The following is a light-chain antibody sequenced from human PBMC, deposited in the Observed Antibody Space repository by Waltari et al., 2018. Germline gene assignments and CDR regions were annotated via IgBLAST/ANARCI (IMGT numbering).Light chain of an antibody. Sequence: QSVLPQPPSASGTPGQRVTISCSGSSSNVGRDNVYWYQQLPGTAPKLLIYTDSPRPSGVPDRCSGAKSGTSASLAISGLRSEDEGDYYCAAWDDRLRAYVFGTGTQVTVL. CDR1: SSNVGRDN. CDR2: TDS. V-gene: IGLV1-47*01. J-gene: IGLJ1*01. CDR3: AAWDDRLRAYV.